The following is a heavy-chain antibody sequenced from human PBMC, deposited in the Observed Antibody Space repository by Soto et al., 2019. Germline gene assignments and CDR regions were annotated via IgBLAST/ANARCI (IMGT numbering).Heavy chain of an antibody. J-gene: IGHJ5*02. V-gene: IGHV4-59*01. CDR1: GGSISSYY. CDR2: IYYSGST. CDR3: AKRGRGWFDP. D-gene: IGHD3-16*01. Sequence: QVQLQESGPGLVKPSETLSLTCTVSGGSISSYYWSWIRPPPGKGLEWIGYIYYSGSTNYNPSLKSRVTISVDTSKNQFSLKLSSVTAADTAVYYCAKRGRGWFDPWGQGTLVTVSS.